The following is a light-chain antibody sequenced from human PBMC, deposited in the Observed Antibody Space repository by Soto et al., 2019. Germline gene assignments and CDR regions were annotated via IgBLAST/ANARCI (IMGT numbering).Light chain of an antibody. V-gene: IGKV3-20*01. CDR1: QSVSSSY. Sequence: EIEMTQSPATLSLSPGERATLSCRASQSVSSSYLAWYQQKPGQAPRLLISGASSRATGIPDRFSGSGSGTDFTLTISRLEPEDFALYYCQHYAHNSPITFGQGTRLEIK. J-gene: IGKJ5*01. CDR2: GAS. CDR3: QHYAHNSPIT.